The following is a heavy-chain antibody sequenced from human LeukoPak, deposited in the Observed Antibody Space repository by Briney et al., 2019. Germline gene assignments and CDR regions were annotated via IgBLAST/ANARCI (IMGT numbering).Heavy chain of an antibody. CDR3: ARAAPPGVVVAEYYFDY. CDR1: GFTFSDYY. D-gene: IGHD6-19*01. V-gene: IGHV3-11*01. CDR2: ISSSGSTI. Sequence: GGSLRLSCAASGFTFSDYYMSWIRQAPGKGLEWVSYISSSGSTIYYADSVKGRFTISRDNAKNSLYLQMNSLRAEDTAVYYCARAAPPGVVVAEYYFDYWGQGTLVTVSS. J-gene: IGHJ4*02.